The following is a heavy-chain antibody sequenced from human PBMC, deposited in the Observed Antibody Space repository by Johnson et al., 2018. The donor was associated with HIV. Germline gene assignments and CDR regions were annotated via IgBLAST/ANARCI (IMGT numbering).Heavy chain of an antibody. CDR3: ARIPSGYNRDTFNI. CDR1: GFTFSTYG. V-gene: IGHV3-30*19. D-gene: IGHD5-18*01. CDR2: ISSDGSNE. J-gene: IGHJ3*02. Sequence: VQLVESGGGVVQPGRSLRLSCAASGFTFSTYGMHWVRQAPGKGLEWVAVISSDGSNEYYADSVRGRFTISRDNSKNILYLQMNSLRAEDTATYYCARIPSGYNRDTFNIWGQGTMVTVSS.